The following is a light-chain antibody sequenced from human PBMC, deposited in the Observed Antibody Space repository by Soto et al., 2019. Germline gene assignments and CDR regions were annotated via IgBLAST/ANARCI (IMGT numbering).Light chain of an antibody. CDR3: ISYTLNSIPYV. J-gene: IGLJ1*01. V-gene: IGLV2-14*01. CDR2: EVS. CDR1: SSDIGGYNY. Sequence: QSALTQPASVSGSPGQSITISCTGTSSDIGGYNYVSWYQQHPGRAPKLIIYEVSYRPSGSSNRFSGSKSGNTASLTISRLQAEDEADYYCISYTLNSIPYVFGTGTKLTVL.